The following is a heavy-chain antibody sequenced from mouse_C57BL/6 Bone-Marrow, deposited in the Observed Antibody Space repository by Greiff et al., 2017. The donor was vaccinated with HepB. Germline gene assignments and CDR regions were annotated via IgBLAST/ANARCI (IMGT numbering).Heavy chain of an antibody. CDR1: GFNIKDDY. Sequence: EVQVVESGAELVRPGASVKLSCTASGFNIKDDYMHWVKQRPERGLEWIGWIDPENGDTEYASKFQGKATITADTSSNTAYLQLSSLTSEDTAVYYCTTRLDAMDYWGQGTSVTVSS. CDR2: IDPENGDT. V-gene: IGHV14-4*01. J-gene: IGHJ4*01. CDR3: TTRLDAMDY.